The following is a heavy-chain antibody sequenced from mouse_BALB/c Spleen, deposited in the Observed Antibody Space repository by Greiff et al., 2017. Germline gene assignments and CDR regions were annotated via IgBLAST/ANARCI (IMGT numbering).Heavy chain of an antibody. CDR2: IYPGSGST. J-gene: IGHJ1*01. V-gene: IGHV1-55*01. CDR3: AREGYYRYWYFDV. CDR1: GYNFTSYW. D-gene: IGHD2-14*01. Sequence: VQLQQPGAELVKPGTSVKLSCKASGYNFTSYWINWVKLRPGQGLEWIGDIYPGSGSTNYNEKFKSKATLTVDTSSSTAYMQLSSLASEDSALYYCAREGYYRYWYFDVWGAGTTVTVSS.